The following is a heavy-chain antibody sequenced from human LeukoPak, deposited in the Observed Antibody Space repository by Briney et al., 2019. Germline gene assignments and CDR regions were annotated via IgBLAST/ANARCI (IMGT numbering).Heavy chain of an antibody. CDR3: AKGPHRRELDAFDI. V-gene: IGHV3-9*01. D-gene: IGHD1-26*01. CDR2: ISWNSGSI. CDR1: GFTFDDYA. J-gene: IGHJ3*02. Sequence: GGSLRLSCAAYGFTFDDYAMHWVRQAPGKGLEWVSGISWNSGSIGYADSVKGRFTISRDNAKNSLYLQMNSLRAEDTALYYCAKGPHRRELDAFDIWGQGTMVTVSS.